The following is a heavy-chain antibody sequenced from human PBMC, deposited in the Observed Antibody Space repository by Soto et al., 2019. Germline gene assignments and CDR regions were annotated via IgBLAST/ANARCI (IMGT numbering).Heavy chain of an antibody. CDR3: ATGSGNGSGY. Sequence: GGSLRLSCGASGFTFSSHCMNWVRQAPGKGLEWLSYISSVSRTIYYADSVMGRFTISRDNAQNSLYLQMHSLRDEDTAVYYCATGSGNGSGYWGQGTLVTVSS. D-gene: IGHD3-10*01. CDR1: GFTFSSHC. CDR2: ISSVSRTI. J-gene: IGHJ4*02. V-gene: IGHV3-48*02.